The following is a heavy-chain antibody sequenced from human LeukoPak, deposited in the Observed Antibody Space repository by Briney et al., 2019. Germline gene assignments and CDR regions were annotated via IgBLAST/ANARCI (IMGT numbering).Heavy chain of an antibody. CDR3: ARAWPYCSSTSCYPFDP. D-gene: IGHD2-2*01. Sequence: PSETLSLTCTVSGVSISSHYWSWIRQPPGKGLEWLGYIYYSGSTNYNPSLKSRVTISVDTSKNQFSLKLSSVTAADTAVYYCARAWPYCSSTSCYPFDPWGQGTLVTVSS. CDR1: GVSISSHY. J-gene: IGHJ5*02. CDR2: IYYSGST. V-gene: IGHV4-59*11.